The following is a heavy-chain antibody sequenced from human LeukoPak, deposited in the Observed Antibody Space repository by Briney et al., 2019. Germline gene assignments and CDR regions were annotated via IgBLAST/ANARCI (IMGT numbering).Heavy chain of an antibody. J-gene: IGHJ4*02. D-gene: IGHD6-19*01. CDR2: IYTSGSS. V-gene: IGHV4-4*07. Sequence: SETLSLTCTVSGGSISSYYWSWIRQPAGKGLEWIGRIYTSGSSNYNPSLKSRVTMSVDTSKNQFSLKLSSVTAADTAVYYCARKDSSGPYFDYWGQGTLVTVSS. CDR1: GGSISSYY. CDR3: ARKDSSGPYFDY.